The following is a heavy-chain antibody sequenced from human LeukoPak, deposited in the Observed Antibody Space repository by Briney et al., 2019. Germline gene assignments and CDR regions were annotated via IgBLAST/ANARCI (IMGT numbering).Heavy chain of an antibody. Sequence: PSETLSLTCAVYGGSFSGYYWSWIRQPPGKGLEWIGEINHSGSTNYNPSLKSRVTISVDTSKNQFSLKLSSATAADTAVYYCARVGYCSSTSCIEVKGFDYWGQGTLVTVSS. CDR1: GGSFSGYY. CDR2: INHSGST. D-gene: IGHD2-2*01. CDR3: ARVGYCSSTSCIEVKGFDY. V-gene: IGHV4-34*01. J-gene: IGHJ4*02.